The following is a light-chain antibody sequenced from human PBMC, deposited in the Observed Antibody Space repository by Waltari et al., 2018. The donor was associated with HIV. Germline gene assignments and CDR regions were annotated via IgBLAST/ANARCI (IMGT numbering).Light chain of an antibody. Sequence: QSVLTPPPSASGTPGQTVTIPCSGSSSNIGMNDVFWYQQVPGMAPKLLIYRDDQRPSGVPDRFSASKSGTSASLAISGLRSEDEADYYCAAWDDSLGGLYVFGAGTQVTAL. CDR2: RDD. V-gene: IGLV1-47*01. J-gene: IGLJ1*01. CDR1: SSNIGMND. CDR3: AAWDDSLGGLYV.